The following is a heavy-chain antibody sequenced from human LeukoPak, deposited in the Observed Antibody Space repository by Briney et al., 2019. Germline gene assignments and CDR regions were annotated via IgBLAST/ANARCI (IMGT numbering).Heavy chain of an antibody. CDR1: GFTFSSYS. V-gene: IGHV3-21*01. CDR2: ISSSSSYI. CDR3: ARHGSGWPYYMDV. J-gene: IGHJ6*03. Sequence: GGSLRLSCAASGFTFSSYSMNWLRQAPGKGLEWVSSISSSSSYIYYADSVKGRFTISRDNAKNSLYLQMNSLRAEDTAVYYCARHGSGWPYYMDVWGKGTTVTVSS. D-gene: IGHD6-19*01.